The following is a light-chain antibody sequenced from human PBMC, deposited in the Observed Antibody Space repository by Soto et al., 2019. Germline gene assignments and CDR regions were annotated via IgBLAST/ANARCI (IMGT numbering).Light chain of an antibody. CDR3: SSYTSRSSDV. CDR2: DVS. CDR1: SSDVGGYNY. J-gene: IGLJ1*01. V-gene: IGLV2-14*01. Sequence: QSALTQPASVSGSPGQSSTISCTGTSSDVGGYNYVSWYQQHPGKAPKLMIYDVSNRPSGVSNRFSGSKSGNTASLTISGLQAEDEADYYCSSYTSRSSDVFGTGTKVTV.